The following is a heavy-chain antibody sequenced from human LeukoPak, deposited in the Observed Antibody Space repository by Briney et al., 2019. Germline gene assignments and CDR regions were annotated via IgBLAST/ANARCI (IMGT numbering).Heavy chain of an antibody. D-gene: IGHD6-13*01. J-gene: IGHJ4*02. Sequence: GGSLRLSCAASGFTFSGYEMNWVRQAPGKGLEWVSYISSSGNTIYNADSVKGRFIISRDNAKNSLYLQMNSLRAEDTAVYYCARVGQQLADYWGQGTLVTVSS. CDR1: GFTFSGYE. CDR3: ARVGQQLADY. V-gene: IGHV3-48*03. CDR2: ISSSGNTI.